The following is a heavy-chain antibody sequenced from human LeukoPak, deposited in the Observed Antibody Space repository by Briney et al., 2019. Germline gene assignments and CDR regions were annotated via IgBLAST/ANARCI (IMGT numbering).Heavy chain of an antibody. Sequence: SETLSLTCTVSGGSVSSGYYYWTWLRQPPGKGLEWIAYIYYSGSTNYNPSLKSRVTISLDTSKNQFSLQLNSVTPEDTAVYYCARWEMATITYYGIPYYYYGMDVWGQGTTVTVSS. CDR1: GGSVSSGYYY. V-gene: IGHV4-61*01. CDR2: IYYSGST. J-gene: IGHJ6*02. D-gene: IGHD5-24*01. CDR3: ARWEMATITYYGIPYYYYGMDV.